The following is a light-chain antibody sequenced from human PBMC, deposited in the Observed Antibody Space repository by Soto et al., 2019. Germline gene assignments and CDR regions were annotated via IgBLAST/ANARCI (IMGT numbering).Light chain of an antibody. CDR1: QGINSY. CDR2: AAS. J-gene: IGKJ4*01. V-gene: IGKV1-9*01. CDR3: QHLNTYHS. Sequence: DIQLTQSPSFLSASVGDRVTITCRASQGINSYLAWYQQKPGKAPRLLIFAASILQSGVPSRFSGSGSGTDFTLTISSLQPEDFATYYCQHLNTYHSFGGGTKVDIK.